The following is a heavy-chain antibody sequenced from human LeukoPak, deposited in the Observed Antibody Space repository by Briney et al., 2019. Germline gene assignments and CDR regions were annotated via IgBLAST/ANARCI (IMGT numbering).Heavy chain of an antibody. V-gene: IGHV3-9*01. CDR2: ISWNSGSI. Sequence: PGRSLRLSCAASGFTFDDYAMHWVRQAPGKGLVWVSGISWNSGSIGYADSVKGRFTISRDNAKNSLYLQMNSLRAEDTALYYCAKDIARAADAPVDYWGQGTLVTVSS. D-gene: IGHD6-13*01. CDR3: AKDIARAADAPVDY. CDR1: GFTFDDYA. J-gene: IGHJ4*02.